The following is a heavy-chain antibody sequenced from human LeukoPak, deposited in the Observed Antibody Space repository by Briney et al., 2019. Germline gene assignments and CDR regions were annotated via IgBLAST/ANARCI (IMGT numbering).Heavy chain of an antibody. CDR1: GFTFSNYA. CDR3: TTDESGDSFDY. D-gene: IGHD4-17*01. V-gene: IGHV3-21*06. Sequence: PGGSLRLSCAASGFTFSNYAMTWVRQAPGKGLEWVSSISFSSTHIYYADSIQGRFTISRDNAENSLYLQMNSLRAEDTAVYYCTTDESGDSFDYWGQGTLVTVSS. CDR2: ISFSSTHI. J-gene: IGHJ4*02.